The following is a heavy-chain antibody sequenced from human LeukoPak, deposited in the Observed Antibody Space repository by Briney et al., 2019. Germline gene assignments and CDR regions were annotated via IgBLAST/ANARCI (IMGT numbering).Heavy chain of an antibody. Sequence: GASVKVSCKASGYTFTGYYMHWVRQAPGQGLEWMGWINPNSGGTNYAQKFQGRVTMTRDTSIGTAYMELSRLRSDDTAVYYCARDLYYDSSGYPLNWFDPWGQGTLVTVSS. CDR1: GYTFTGYY. V-gene: IGHV1-2*02. CDR2: INPNSGGT. CDR3: ARDLYYDSSGYPLNWFDP. J-gene: IGHJ5*02. D-gene: IGHD3-22*01.